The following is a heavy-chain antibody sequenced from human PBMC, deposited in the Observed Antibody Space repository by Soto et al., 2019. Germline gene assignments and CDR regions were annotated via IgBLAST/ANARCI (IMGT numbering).Heavy chain of an antibody. Sequence: SETLSLTCTVSGGSTSSSSYYWGWIRQPPGKGLEWIGSIFHTGSTYYNPSLKSRVNISVDTSKNQFSLRVTFVTAADTAVYYCARPGRDASGIDYWGQGNMVTVSS. CDR2: IFHTGST. D-gene: IGHD1-26*01. V-gene: IGHV4-39*01. J-gene: IGHJ4*02. CDR1: GGSTSSSSYY. CDR3: ARPGRDASGIDY.